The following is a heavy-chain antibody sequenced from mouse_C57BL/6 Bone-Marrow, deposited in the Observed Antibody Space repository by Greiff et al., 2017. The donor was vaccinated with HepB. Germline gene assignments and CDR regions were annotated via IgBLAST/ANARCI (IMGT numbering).Heavy chain of an antibody. J-gene: IGHJ1*03. V-gene: IGHV3-5*01. CDR1: GISITTGNYR. CDR2: IYYSGTI. CDR3: ARDNTTVVPWYFDV. D-gene: IGHD1-1*01. Sequence: EVQLMESGPGLVKPSQPVFLTCTVTGISITTGNYRWSWIRQFPGNKLEWIGYIYYSGTITYNPSLTSRTTITRDTPKTQFFLEMNSLTAEDTATYYCARDNTTVVPWYFDVWGTGTTVTVSS.